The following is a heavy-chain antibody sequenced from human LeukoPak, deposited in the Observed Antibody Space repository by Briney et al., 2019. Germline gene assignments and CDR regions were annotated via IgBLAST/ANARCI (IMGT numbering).Heavy chain of an antibody. D-gene: IGHD1-26*01. Sequence: GASVKVSCKASGYTFTGYYMHWVRQAPGQGLEWMGWINPNSGGTNYAQKFQGRVTMTRDTSISTAYMELSRLRSDDTAVYYCASGHSGSYFFSLFVFDYWGQGTLVTVSS. J-gene: IGHJ4*02. CDR3: ASGHSGSYFFSLFVFDY. V-gene: IGHV1-2*02. CDR1: GYTFTGYY. CDR2: INPNSGGT.